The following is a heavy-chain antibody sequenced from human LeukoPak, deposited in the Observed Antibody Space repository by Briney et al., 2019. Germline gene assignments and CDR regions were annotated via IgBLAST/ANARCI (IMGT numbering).Heavy chain of an antibody. CDR3: AKDWSSGYYFAFDI. Sequence: PGGSLRLSCAASGFTFTNYAMSWVRQAPGKGLEWVSAISGSGGSTYYADSVKGRFTISRDNSKNTLYLQMNSLRAEDTAVYYCAKDWSSGYYFAFDIWGQGTMVTVSS. CDR1: GFTFTNYA. D-gene: IGHD3-22*01. V-gene: IGHV3-23*01. CDR2: ISGSGGST. J-gene: IGHJ3*02.